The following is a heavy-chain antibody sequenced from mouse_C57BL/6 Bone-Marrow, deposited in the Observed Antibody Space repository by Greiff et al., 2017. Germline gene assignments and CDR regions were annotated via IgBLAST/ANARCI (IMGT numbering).Heavy chain of an antibody. V-gene: IGHV1-81*01. CDR3: ARPHDGYPSWFAY. J-gene: IGHJ3*01. D-gene: IGHD2-3*01. Sequence: QVQLKQSGAELARPGASVKLSCKASGYTFTSYGISWVKQRTGQGLEWIGEIYPRSGNTYYNEKFKGKATLTADKSSSTAYMELRSLTSEDSAVYFCARPHDGYPSWFAYWGQGTLVTVSA. CDR2: IYPRSGNT. CDR1: GYTFTSYG.